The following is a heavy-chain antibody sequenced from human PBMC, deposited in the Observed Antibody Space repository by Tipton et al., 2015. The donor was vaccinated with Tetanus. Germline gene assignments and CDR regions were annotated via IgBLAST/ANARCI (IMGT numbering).Heavy chain of an antibody. CDR1: GGTFSSYA. Sequence: QLVQSGAEVKKPGSSVKVSCKASGGTFSSYAISWVRQAPGQGLEWMGGIIPIFGTANYAQKFQGRVTITADKSTSTAYMELSSLRSEDTAVYYCARGSLYYDGSGYYQDAFDIWGQGTMVSVSS. V-gene: IGHV1-69*06. J-gene: IGHJ3*02. CDR3: ARGSLYYDGSGYYQDAFDI. CDR2: IIPIFGTA. D-gene: IGHD3-22*01.